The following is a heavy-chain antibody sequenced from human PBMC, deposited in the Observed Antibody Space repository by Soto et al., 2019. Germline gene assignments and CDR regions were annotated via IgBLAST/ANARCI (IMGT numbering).Heavy chain of an antibody. CDR3: AKVSRKGSAIDFDY. J-gene: IGHJ4*02. Sequence: QVQLVQSGAELKKPGASVKVSCKASGYTFSNYDMNWVRQATGQGPEWIGWVNPNNGDTGYAQKSQGRVTLTTDISTTTAYMELTSLRSEDTASYYWAKVSRKGSAIDFDYWGQGTLITVSS. CDR2: VNPNNGDT. D-gene: IGHD3-10*01. V-gene: IGHV1-8*01. CDR1: GYTFSNYD.